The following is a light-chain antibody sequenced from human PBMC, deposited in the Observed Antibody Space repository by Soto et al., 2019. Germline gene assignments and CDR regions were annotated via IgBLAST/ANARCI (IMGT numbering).Light chain of an antibody. Sequence: EIVLTQSPGTLSLSPGERATLSCRASQSVSSSYLAWFQQKPGQAPRLLIYGASSRATGIPDRFSGSGSGTDFALTNSRLEPDDFTVLYCQQYASSHHTFGQETKLEIK. CDR3: QQYASSHHT. V-gene: IGKV3-20*01. J-gene: IGKJ2*01. CDR2: GAS. CDR1: QSVSSSY.